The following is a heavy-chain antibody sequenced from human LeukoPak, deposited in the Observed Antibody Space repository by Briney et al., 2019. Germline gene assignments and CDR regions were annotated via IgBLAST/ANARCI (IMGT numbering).Heavy chain of an antibody. CDR3: ATEVGRYYGVNYYYYMDV. V-gene: IGHV1-69*01. J-gene: IGHJ6*03. CDR2: IIPIFGTA. D-gene: IGHD4-17*01. CDR1: GGTFSSYA. Sequence: SVKVSCKASGGTFSSYAISWVRQAPGQGLEWMGGIIPIFGTANYAQKFQGRVTITADESTSTAYMELSSLRSEDTAVYYCATEVGRYYGVNYYYYMDVWGKGTTVTVSS.